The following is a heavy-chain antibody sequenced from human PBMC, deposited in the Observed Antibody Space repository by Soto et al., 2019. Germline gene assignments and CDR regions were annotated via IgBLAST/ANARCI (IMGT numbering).Heavy chain of an antibody. Sequence: GGSLRLSCAASGFTFSDYYMSWIRQAPGKGLEWVSYISSSGSTIYYADSVKGRFTISRDNAKNSLYLQMNSLRAEDTAVYYCASPCISTSCYLGDGFDIWGQGTMVTVSS. D-gene: IGHD2-2*01. J-gene: IGHJ3*02. CDR3: ASPCISTSCYLGDGFDI. V-gene: IGHV3-11*01. CDR2: ISSSGSTI. CDR1: GFTFSDYY.